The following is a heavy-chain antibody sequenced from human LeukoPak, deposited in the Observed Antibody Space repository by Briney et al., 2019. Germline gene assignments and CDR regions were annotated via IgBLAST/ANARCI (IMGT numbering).Heavy chain of an antibody. V-gene: IGHV1-69*13. CDR3: ARDVYCSSTTCSYYFDY. CDR2: IIPIFGTA. CDR1: GYTFTSYG. D-gene: IGHD2-2*01. Sequence: ASVKVSCKASGYTFTSYGINWVRQAPGQGLEWMGGIIPIFGTANYAQKFQGRVTITADESTSTAYMELSSLRSEDTAVYYCARDVYCSSTTCSYYFDYWGQGTLVTVSS. J-gene: IGHJ4*02.